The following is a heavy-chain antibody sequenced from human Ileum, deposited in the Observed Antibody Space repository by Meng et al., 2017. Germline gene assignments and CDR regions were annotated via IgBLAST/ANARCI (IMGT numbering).Heavy chain of an antibody. CDR2: INNDGSYT. Sequence: VQLVEVGGGRVQAGGFLGLSCVASGFTFSGTWLHWVRQAPGKGLVWVARINNDGSYTDYVDSVKGRFTISRDNTKNTLYLQMTDLRAEDTAVYYCVKDWGGAGALDYWGQGSLVTVSS. J-gene: IGHJ4*02. V-gene: IGHV3-74*01. D-gene: IGHD3-16*01. CDR1: GFTFSGTW. CDR3: VKDWGGAGALDY.